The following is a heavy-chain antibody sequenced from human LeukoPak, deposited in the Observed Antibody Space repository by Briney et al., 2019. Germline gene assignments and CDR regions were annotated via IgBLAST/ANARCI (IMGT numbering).Heavy chain of an antibody. Sequence: GGSLRLSCAASGFTFSSNYMSWVRQAPGKGLEWVSLIYSGGSTDYSDSVKGRFTISRDNSKNTLYLQMNSLRAEDTAVYYCARESGYSYAPSFDDWGQGTLVTVSS. CDR3: ARESGYSYAPSFDD. CDR1: GFTFSSNY. J-gene: IGHJ4*02. D-gene: IGHD5-18*01. V-gene: IGHV3-66*01. CDR2: IYSGGST.